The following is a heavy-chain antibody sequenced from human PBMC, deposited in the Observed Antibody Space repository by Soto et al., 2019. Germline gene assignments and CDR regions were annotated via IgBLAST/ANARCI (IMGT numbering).Heavy chain of an antibody. CDR1: GFTFSSYA. V-gene: IGHV3-30-3*01. CDR3: ARDTKRYNWNYFSGTHMDV. Sequence: GGSLRLSCAASGFTFSSYAMHWVRQAPGKGLEWVAVISYDGSNKYYADSVKGRFTISRDNSKNTLYLQMNSLRAEDTAVYYCARDTKRYNWNYFSGTHMDVWGQGTTVTVSS. D-gene: IGHD1-7*01. J-gene: IGHJ6*02. CDR2: ISYDGSNK.